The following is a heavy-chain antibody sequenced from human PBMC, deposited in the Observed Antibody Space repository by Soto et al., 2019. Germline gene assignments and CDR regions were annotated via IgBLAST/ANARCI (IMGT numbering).Heavy chain of an antibody. CDR1: GFIVSSNY. CDR2: IYSGGSP. D-gene: IGHD2-8*01. J-gene: IGHJ4*02. CDR3: VARSNGADY. V-gene: IGHV3-53*02. Sequence: EVQLVETGGGLIQPGGSLRLSCAASGFIVSSNYMSWVRQAPGKGLDWVSVIYSGGSPYHADSVKGRFTTSRDNSKNTLYLQMNNLRAEDAAVYYCVARSNGADYWGQGTLVTVSS.